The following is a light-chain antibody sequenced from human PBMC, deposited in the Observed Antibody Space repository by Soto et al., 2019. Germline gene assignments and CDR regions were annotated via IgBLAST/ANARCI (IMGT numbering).Light chain of an antibody. V-gene: IGKV1-5*03. CDR3: QQYNTYSWT. CDR1: QSINNW. J-gene: IGKJ1*01. CDR2: KAS. Sequence: DIQMTQSPSTLSASVGDRVTITCRASQSINNWLAWYQQKPGKAPKLLIYKASSLESGVPSRFSGSGSGTEFTLTISSLQPDDFATYYCQQYNTYSWTF.